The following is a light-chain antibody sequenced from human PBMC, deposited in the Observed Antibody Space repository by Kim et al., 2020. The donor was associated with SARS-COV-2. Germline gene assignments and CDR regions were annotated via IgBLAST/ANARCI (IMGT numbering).Light chain of an antibody. CDR1: SGSIASNY. J-gene: IGLJ2*01. V-gene: IGLV6-57*01. CDR3: QSYDSSNPYVV. CDR2: EDN. Sequence: NFMLTQPHSVSESPGKTVTISCTRSSGSIASNYVQWFQQRPGSSPTIVIYEDNERPSGVPDRFSGSIDSSSNSASLTISGLKTEDEADYYCQSYDSSNPYVVFGGGTKLTVL.